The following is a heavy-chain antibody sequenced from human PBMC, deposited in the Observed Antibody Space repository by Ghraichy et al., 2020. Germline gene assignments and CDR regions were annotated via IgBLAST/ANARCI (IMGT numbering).Heavy chain of an antibody. J-gene: IGHJ6*02. CDR1: GFTVSGNY. Sequence: GGSLRLSCAASGFTVSGNYMAWVRQAPGKGLEWVSLISSGGTTHYADSVKGRFTISRDNPKNTVHLQMNSLRAEDSVVYFCARDRVCAGDECFYYYTYGMDVWGQGTTVTVSS. CDR2: ISSGGTT. CDR3: ARDRVCAGDECFYYYTYGMDV. D-gene: IGHD2-21*01. V-gene: IGHV3-53*01.